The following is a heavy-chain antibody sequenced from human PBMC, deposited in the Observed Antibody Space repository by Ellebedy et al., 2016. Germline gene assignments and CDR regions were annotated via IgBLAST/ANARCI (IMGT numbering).Heavy chain of an antibody. CDR3: AKGMWGELLFRPFDS. Sequence: GESLKISCAASGFTVSTNYMKWVRQAPGKGLEWVSAIFSDGNTYYADSVKGRFTISRDNAKNSLYLQMNSLRAEDTALYYCAKGMWGELLFRPFDSWGPGILVTVSS. CDR2: IFSDGNT. J-gene: IGHJ4*02. CDR1: GFTVSTNY. V-gene: IGHV3-53*05. D-gene: IGHD1-26*01.